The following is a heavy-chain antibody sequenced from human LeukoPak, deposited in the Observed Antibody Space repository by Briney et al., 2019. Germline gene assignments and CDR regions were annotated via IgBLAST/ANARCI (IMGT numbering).Heavy chain of an antibody. D-gene: IGHD2-21*02. J-gene: IGHJ4*02. Sequence: GASVKVSCKASGYTFTSYGISWVRQAPGQGLEWMGWISAYNGNTNYAQKLQGRVTMTTDTSTSTAYMELSRLRSDDTAVYYCAREAYCGGDCYSFDYWGQGTLVTVSS. CDR2: ISAYNGNT. V-gene: IGHV1-18*01. CDR1: GYTFTSYG. CDR3: AREAYCGGDCYSFDY.